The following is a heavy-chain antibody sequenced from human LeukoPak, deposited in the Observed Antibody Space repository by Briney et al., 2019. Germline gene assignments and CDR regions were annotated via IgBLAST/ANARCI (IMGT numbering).Heavy chain of an antibody. Sequence: PSETLSLTCTVSGGSISSRTYFWGWIRQPPGKGLEWIGSIDYSGRTYQNPSLKSRVTMSVDTSKNQFSLKLSSVTAADTAVFYCARRYLDTNIGASNWFDPWGQGSLVTVSS. CDR2: IDYSGRT. V-gene: IGHV4-39*01. CDR1: GGSISSRTYF. J-gene: IGHJ5*02. CDR3: ARRYLDTNIGASNWFDP. D-gene: IGHD5-18*01.